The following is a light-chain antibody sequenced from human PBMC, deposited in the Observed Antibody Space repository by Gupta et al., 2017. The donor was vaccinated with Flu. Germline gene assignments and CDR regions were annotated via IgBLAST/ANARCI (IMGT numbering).Light chain of an antibody. Sequence: SYVLTQTPSVSVAPGQPATIAGGDNNVGNLVVHWYQQKPGQAPVLVVYDDTERPSGIPARFSGAKSGTMATLTISRVEVGDEADYYCQIWDTNSDHYVFGSGTKVTVL. J-gene: IGLJ1*01. V-gene: IGLV3-21*02. CDR2: DDT. CDR1: NVGNLV. CDR3: QIWDTNSDHYV.